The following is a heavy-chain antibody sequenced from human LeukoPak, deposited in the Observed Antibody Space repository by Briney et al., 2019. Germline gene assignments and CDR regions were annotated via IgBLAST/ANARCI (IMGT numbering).Heavy chain of an antibody. CDR2: IRYDGSNK. V-gene: IGHV3-30*02. J-gene: IGHJ4*02. CDR3: ASDLRLGYCSSTSCLLRPY. Sequence: GGSLRLSCAASGFTFSSYGMHWVRQAPGKGLEWVAFIRYDGSNKYYADSVKGRFTISRDNAKNSLYLQMNSLRAEDTAVYYCASDLRLGYCSSTSCLLRPYWGQGTLVTVSS. CDR1: GFTFSSYG. D-gene: IGHD2-2*01.